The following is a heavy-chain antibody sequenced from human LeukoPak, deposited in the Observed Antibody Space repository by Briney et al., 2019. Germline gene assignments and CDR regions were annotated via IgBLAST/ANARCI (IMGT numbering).Heavy chain of an antibody. CDR2: IWYDGADK. V-gene: IGHV3-33*01. CDR3: ARGWYYDILAGPQGADF. D-gene: IGHD3-9*01. J-gene: IGHJ4*02. CDR1: GFTFSNYG. Sequence: GRSLRLSCAASGFTFSNYGMHWVRQAPGKGLEWVAVIWYDGADKYYADSVKGRFTISRDDAKHTVYLQMNTLRAEDTAVYYCARGWYYDILAGPQGADFWGQGTLVTVSS.